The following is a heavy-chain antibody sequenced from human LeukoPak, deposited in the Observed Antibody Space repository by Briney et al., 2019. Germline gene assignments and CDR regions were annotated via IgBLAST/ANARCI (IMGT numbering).Heavy chain of an antibody. V-gene: IGHV4-4*07. Sequence: SETLSLTCTVSGGSISSYYWSWIRQPAGKGLEWIGRIYSAGSTNYNPSLKSRVTMSVDTSKNQFSLRLRSVTAADTAVYYCARQIASAGTAGFDFWGQGALVTVSS. J-gene: IGHJ4*02. CDR1: GGSISSYY. CDR3: ARQIASAGTAGFDF. D-gene: IGHD6-13*01. CDR2: IYSAGST.